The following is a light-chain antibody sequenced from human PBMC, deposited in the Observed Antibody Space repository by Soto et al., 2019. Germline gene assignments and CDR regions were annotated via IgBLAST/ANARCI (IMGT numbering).Light chain of an antibody. J-gene: IGKJ1*01. CDR1: QSVSSSY. CDR3: QQYNNWPSWT. V-gene: IGKV3D-15*01. CDR2: DAS. Sequence: PGERATLSCGASQSVSSSYLAWYQQKPGQAPRLLIYDASNRATGIPARFSGSGSGTEFTLTISSLQSEDFAVYYCQQYNNWPSWTFGQGTKVDIK.